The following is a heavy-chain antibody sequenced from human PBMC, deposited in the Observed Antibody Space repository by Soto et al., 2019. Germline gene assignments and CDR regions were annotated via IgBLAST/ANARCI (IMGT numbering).Heavy chain of an antibody. D-gene: IGHD3-22*01. CDR1: GFTFSSSS. J-gene: IGHJ4*02. Sequence: PGGSPRLSCAASGFTFSSSSVNWVRQAPGKGLEWVSFISTSTSYIYYADSVKGRFTISRDNAKNSLYLQMNSLRAEDTAVYYCARGVSDYYDSSGYMDYWGQGTLVTVSS. CDR2: ISTSTSYI. CDR3: ARGVSDYYDSSGYMDY. V-gene: IGHV3-21*01.